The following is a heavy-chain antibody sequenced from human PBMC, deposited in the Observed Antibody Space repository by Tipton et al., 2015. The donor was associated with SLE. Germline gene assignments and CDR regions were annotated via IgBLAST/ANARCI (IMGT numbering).Heavy chain of an antibody. CDR1: GFTFISYG. D-gene: IGHD3/OR15-3a*01. Sequence: GSLRLSCAASGFTFISYGMNWVRQAPGKGLEWVSSISSSGSDIFYADSVKGRFIISRDSAKNSLYLQMNSLGAEDTAVYYCARTGYDFWSGYHYYFDYWGRGSLVTVSS. J-gene: IGHJ4*02. V-gene: IGHV3-21*01. CDR2: ISSSGSDI. CDR3: ARTGYDFWSGYHYYFDY.